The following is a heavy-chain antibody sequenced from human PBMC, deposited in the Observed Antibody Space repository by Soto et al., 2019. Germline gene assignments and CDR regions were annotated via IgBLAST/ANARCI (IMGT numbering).Heavy chain of an antibody. CDR3: ARDSARYYDSSGYDDY. CDR2: ISSSSSTI. CDR1: GFTFSSYS. J-gene: IGHJ4*02. D-gene: IGHD3-22*01. Sequence: GGSLRLSCAASGFTFSSYSMNWVRQAPGKGLEWVSYISSSSSTIYYADSVKGRFTISRDNAKNSLYLQMNSLRAEDTAVYYCARDSARYYDSSGYDDYWGQGPLVTVSS. V-gene: IGHV3-48*01.